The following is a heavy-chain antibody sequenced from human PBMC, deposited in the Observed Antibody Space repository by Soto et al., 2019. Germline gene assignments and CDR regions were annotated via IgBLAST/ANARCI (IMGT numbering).Heavy chain of an antibody. J-gene: IGHJ5*02. Sequence: SLRLSCAASGLSLSSNAVSWVRQAPGKGLEWVSSISKSGDNTYYADSVRGRFTISRDTSKNTLYLQMSSLRVEDTAVYYCAKLVGSTGSWGQGTLVTVSS. V-gene: IGHV3-23*01. CDR3: AKLVGSTGS. D-gene: IGHD1-26*01. CDR1: GLSLSSNA. CDR2: ISKSGDNT.